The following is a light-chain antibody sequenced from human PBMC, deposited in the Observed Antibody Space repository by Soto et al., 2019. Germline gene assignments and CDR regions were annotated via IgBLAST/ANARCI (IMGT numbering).Light chain of an antibody. CDR2: GAS. CDR1: QSVTSNY. Sequence: EIVLTQSPGTLSLSPGEGATLSCRASQSVTSNYLAWYQQKPGQAPRLLIYGASTRAAGVPDRFSGSGSGTYFTLTIARLGPEDCALYYCQQYGRSPLLYTFGQGTKLGVK. J-gene: IGKJ2*01. CDR3: QQYGRSPLLYT. V-gene: IGKV3-20*01.